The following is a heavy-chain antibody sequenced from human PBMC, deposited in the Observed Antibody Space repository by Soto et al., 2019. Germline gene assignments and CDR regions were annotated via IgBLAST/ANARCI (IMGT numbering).Heavy chain of an antibody. CDR3: ARHSGPYASSWFDY. V-gene: IGHV4-39*01. Sequence: SETLSLTCSVSGGSISSSNYYWGWIRQPPGKGLEWIGSIYYSGSTYYNPSLKSRVTISVDTSKNQFSLKVNSVTAADTAVYSCARHSGPYASSWFDYWGQGLLVAVSS. D-gene: IGHD2-2*01. J-gene: IGHJ5*01. CDR1: GGSISSSNYY. CDR2: IYYSGST.